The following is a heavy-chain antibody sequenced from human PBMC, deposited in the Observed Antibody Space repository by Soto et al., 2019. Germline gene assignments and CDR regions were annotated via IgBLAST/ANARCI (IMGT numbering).Heavy chain of an antibody. Sequence: HGKGQQWLSAISGSGASTYYADSVKGRFTSSRDNSKNTLYLQMNSLRAEDTAVYYCVGHTGPYYLFD. CDR3: VGHTGPYYLFD. V-gene: IGHV3-23*01. CDR2: ISGSGAST. D-gene: IGHD1-26*01. J-gene: IGHJ2*01.